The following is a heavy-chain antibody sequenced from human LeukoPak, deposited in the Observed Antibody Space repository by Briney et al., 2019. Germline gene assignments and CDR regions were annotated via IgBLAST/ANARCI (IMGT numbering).Heavy chain of an antibody. V-gene: IGHV3-48*02. CDR2: ISSITTSI. CDR3: ARRGDRPGFDY. J-gene: IGHJ4*02. Sequence: CLRLSCAVAGFTSRSYNMNWVRQAARKGRECISYISSITTSIYYADAVKGRFTISRNNSKDSLYLQMNSPRDEDTAVYYCARRGDRPGFDYWGQGTLVTVSS. D-gene: IGHD4-17*01. CDR1: GFTSRSYN.